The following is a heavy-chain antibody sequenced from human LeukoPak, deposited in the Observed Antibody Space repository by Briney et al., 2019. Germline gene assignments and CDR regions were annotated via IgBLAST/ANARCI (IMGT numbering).Heavy chain of an antibody. CDR2: IYSGGST. Sequence: GGSLGLSCAASGFTVSSNYMSWVRQAPGKGLEWVSVIYSGGSTYYADSVKGRFTISRDNSKNTLYLQMNSLRAEDTAVYYCAAHRYSSSSALGYWGQGTLVTVSS. J-gene: IGHJ4*02. CDR3: AAHRYSSSSALGY. CDR1: GFTVSSNY. V-gene: IGHV3-53*01. D-gene: IGHD6-6*01.